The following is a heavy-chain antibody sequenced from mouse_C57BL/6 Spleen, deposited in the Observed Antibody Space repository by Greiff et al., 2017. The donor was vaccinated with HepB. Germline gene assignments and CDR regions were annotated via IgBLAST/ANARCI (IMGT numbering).Heavy chain of an antibody. CDR3: AREGGIYYGSKAFDY. CDR2: IYPGSGNT. Sequence: VQLQQSGAELVRPGASVKLSCKASGYTFTDYYINWVKQRPGQGLEWIARIYPGSGNTYYNEKFKGKATLTAEKSSSTAYMQLSSLTSEDSAVYFGAREGGIYYGSKAFDYWGQGTTLTVSS. V-gene: IGHV1-76*01. J-gene: IGHJ2*01. CDR1: GYTFTDYY. D-gene: IGHD1-1*01.